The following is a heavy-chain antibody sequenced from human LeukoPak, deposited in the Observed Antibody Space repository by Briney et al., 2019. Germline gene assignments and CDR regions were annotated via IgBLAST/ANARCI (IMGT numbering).Heavy chain of an antibody. V-gene: IGHV3-30*04. D-gene: IGHD2-15*01. J-gene: IGHJ4*02. Sequence: PGGSLRLSCAASGFTFSSYAMHWVRQAPGKGLEWVAVISYDGSNKYYADSVKGRFTISRDNSKNTLYLQMNSLRAEDTAVYYCAREMVVAATSADYWGQGTLVTVSS. CDR2: ISYDGSNK. CDR1: GFTFSSYA. CDR3: AREMVVAATSADY.